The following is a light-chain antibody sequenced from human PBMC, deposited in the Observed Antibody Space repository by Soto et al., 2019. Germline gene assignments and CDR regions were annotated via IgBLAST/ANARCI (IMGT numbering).Light chain of an antibody. Sequence: QSVLTQPPSASGAPGQRVTFSCSGSGSNIGSNTVNWYQQVPGAAPKLLIYFNDQRPSGVPDRFSGSKSGTSASLAISGLQPADEADYSCSAWDDSLSGPVFGGGTKLTVL. CDR1: GSNIGSNT. V-gene: IGLV1-44*01. CDR2: FND. J-gene: IGLJ3*02. CDR3: SAWDDSLSGPV.